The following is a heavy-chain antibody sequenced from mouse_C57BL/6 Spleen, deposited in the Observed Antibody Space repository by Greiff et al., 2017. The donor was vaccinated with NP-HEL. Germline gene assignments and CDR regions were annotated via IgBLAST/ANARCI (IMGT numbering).Heavy chain of an antibody. J-gene: IGHJ4*01. V-gene: IGHV1-82*01. Sequence: VQLQQSGPELVKPGASVKISCKASGYAFSSSWMNWVKQRPGKGLEWIGRIYPGDGDTNYNGKFKGKATLTADKSSSTAYMQLSSLTSEEAAVYFCASLDSSGSWYAMDYWGQGTSVTVSS. CDR1: GYAFSSSW. CDR3: ASLDSSGSWYAMDY. D-gene: IGHD3-2*02. CDR2: IYPGDGDT.